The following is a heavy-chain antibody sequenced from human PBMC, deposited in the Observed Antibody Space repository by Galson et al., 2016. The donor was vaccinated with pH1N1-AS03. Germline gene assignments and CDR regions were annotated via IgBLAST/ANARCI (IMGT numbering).Heavy chain of an antibody. J-gene: IGHJ4*02. D-gene: IGHD3-3*01. V-gene: IGHV2-5*01. CDR2: IYLTEGK. Sequence: PALVKPTQTLTLTCTFSGFSLTTRGVGVGWIRQPPGKALEWLALIYLTEGKHYSPSLQSRLAITMDTSKNHVLLTMTNMDPVDTGTYYCARVPRLWSGFDSWGQGTLVTVSS. CDR1: GFSLTTRGVG. CDR3: ARVPRLWSGFDS.